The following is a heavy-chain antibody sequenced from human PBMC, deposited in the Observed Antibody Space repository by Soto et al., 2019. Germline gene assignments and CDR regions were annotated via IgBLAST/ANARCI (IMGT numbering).Heavy chain of an antibody. CDR3: AREGSITIFGVVNYYGMDV. V-gene: IGHV1-18*01. Sequence: LVKVSCKASGYTFTSYGISWVRQAPGQGLEWMGWISAYNGNTNYAQKLQGRVTMTTDTSTSTAYMELRSLRSDDTAVYYCAREGSITIFGVVNYYGMDVWGQATTVTVSS. CDR1: GYTFTSYG. D-gene: IGHD3-3*01. CDR2: ISAYNGNT. J-gene: IGHJ6*02.